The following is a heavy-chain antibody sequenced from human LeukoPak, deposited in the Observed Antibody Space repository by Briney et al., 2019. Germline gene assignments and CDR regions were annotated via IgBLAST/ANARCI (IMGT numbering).Heavy chain of an antibody. CDR3: AKAHCSSTSCSRADN. Sequence: PGGSLRLSCAASGFTFSSYWMHWVRQVPGKGLVWVSRINSDGGSTNYADSVKGRVTISRVQSTNTVYLQMNSLRADDTAVYYCAKAHCSSTSCSRADNWGQGTLVTVSS. CDR2: INSDGGST. V-gene: IGHV3-74*01. J-gene: IGHJ4*02. CDR1: GFTFSSYW. D-gene: IGHD2-2*01.